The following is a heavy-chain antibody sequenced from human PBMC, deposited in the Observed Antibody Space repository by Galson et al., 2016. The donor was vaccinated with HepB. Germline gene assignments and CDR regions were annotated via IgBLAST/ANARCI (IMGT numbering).Heavy chain of an antibody. J-gene: IGHJ6*02. Sequence: SLRLSCAASGFRFSDYDMAWVRQAPDKGLETVSTVGYTDGGTDYADSVKGRFTVYGDNSKNTFYLHMNSLRAEDTALYYCAKRMGFGYALDVWGQGTTVIVSS. CDR1: GFRFSDYD. CDR2: VGYTDGGT. D-gene: IGHD3-3*01. CDR3: AKRMGFGYALDV. V-gene: IGHV3-23*01.